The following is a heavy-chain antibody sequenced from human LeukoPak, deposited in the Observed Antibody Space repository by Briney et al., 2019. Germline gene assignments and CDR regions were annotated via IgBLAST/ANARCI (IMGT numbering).Heavy chain of an antibody. CDR2: IYYSGST. CDR3: ARVEGINNWFDP. CDR1: GGSISSGGYY. J-gene: IGHJ5*02. V-gene: IGHV4-31*03. D-gene: IGHD6-13*01. Sequence: SQTLSLTCTVSGGSISSGGYYWSWIRQHPGKGLEWIGYIYYSGSTYYNPSLKSRVTISVDTSKNQFSLKLSSVTAADTAVYYCARVEGINNWFDPWGQGTLVTVSS.